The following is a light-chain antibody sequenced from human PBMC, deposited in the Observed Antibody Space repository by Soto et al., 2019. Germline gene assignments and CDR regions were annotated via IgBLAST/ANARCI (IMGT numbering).Light chain of an antibody. CDR3: QQYETHPYT. CDR2: KAS. CDR1: QSISSW. J-gene: IGKJ2*01. Sequence: DIKMTQSPSTLSASVGDRVTIPCRASQSISSWLAWYQQKPGKAPNLLIYKASSLESGVPSRFSGSGSGTEFTLTISSLQPDDFATYYCQQYETHPYTFGQGTKLEIK. V-gene: IGKV1-5*03.